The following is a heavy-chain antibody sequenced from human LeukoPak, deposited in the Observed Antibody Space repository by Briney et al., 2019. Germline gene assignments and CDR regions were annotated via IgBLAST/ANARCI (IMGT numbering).Heavy chain of an antibody. J-gene: IGHJ3*02. CDR2: ISWNSGSI. V-gene: IGHV3-9*03. Sequence: PGGSLRLSCAASGFTFDDYAMHWVRQAPGKGLEWVSGISWNSGSIGYADSVKGRFTISRDNAKNSLYLQMNSLRAEDMALYYCAKDMEYQLGAAFDIWGQGTMVTVSS. CDR3: AKDMEYQLGAAFDI. CDR1: GFTFDDYA. D-gene: IGHD2-2*01.